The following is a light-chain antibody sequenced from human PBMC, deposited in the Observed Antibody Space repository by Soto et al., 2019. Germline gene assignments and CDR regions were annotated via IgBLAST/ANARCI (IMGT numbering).Light chain of an antibody. CDR2: EVS. CDR3: SSYTSSSTYV. Sequence: QSVLTQPASVSGSPGQSITISCTGTSSDVGGYNYVSWYQQHPGKAPKLMIYEVSNRPSGVSNRFSGSKSGNTASLTISGRQAEDAADYYCSSYTSSSTYVFGTGTKLTVL. V-gene: IGLV2-14*01. CDR1: SSDVGGYNY. J-gene: IGLJ1*01.